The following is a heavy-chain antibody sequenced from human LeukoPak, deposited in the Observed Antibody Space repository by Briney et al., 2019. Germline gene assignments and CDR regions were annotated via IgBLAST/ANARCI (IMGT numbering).Heavy chain of an antibody. CDR2: IYYSGST. D-gene: IGHD5-18*01. CDR1: DDSISGYY. V-gene: IGHV4-59*01. J-gene: IGHJ4*02. CDR3: ARGGSYGYY. Sequence: SETLSLTCTVSDDSISGYYWSWIRQPPGKGLEWIGNIYYSGSTNYNPSLKSRVTISVDMSKNQFSLKLCSVTAADTAIYYCARGGSYGYYWGQGTLVTVSS.